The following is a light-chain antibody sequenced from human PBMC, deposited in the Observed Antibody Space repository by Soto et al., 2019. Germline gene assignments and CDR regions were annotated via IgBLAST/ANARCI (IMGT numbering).Light chain of an antibody. CDR2: DAS. CDR3: QQYNSYWT. V-gene: IGKV1-5*01. CDR1: HSFSSW. J-gene: IGKJ1*01. Sequence: DIQMTQSPSTLSVSVGDRVTITCRASHSFSSWLAWYQQKPVKAPKLLIYDASSLESGVPSRFSGSGSGTEFTLTISSLQPDDFATYYCQQYNSYWTFGQGTKVEIK.